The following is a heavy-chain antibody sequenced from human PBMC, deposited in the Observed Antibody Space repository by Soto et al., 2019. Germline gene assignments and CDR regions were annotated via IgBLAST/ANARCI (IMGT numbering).Heavy chain of an antibody. J-gene: IGHJ4*02. CDR2: IDPDSGDT. Sequence: ASVKVSCKASGYTFTGYYLHWVRQAPGQGPEWVGKIDPDSGDTDQSQKFQGRVTLTRDTAIDTAYVELTRLTLDDTAIYYCARGPLEWGQGTLVTAPQ. CDR3: ARGPLE. CDR1: GYTFTGYY. V-gene: IGHV1-2*02.